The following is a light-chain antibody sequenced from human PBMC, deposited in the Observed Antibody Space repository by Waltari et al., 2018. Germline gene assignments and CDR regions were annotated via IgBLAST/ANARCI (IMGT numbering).Light chain of an antibody. CDR2: LGS. V-gene: IGKV2-28*01. Sequence: DIVMTQSPLSLPVTPGEPASIFCRSSQSLLHSSGYNYLDWYLQKPGQSPQLLIYLGSNRASGVPDRFSGSGSGTEFTLTISSLQSEDFAIYYCQQYNLWPWTFDQGTKVDIK. J-gene: IGKJ1*01. CDR3: QQYNLWPWT. CDR1: QSLLHSSGYNY.